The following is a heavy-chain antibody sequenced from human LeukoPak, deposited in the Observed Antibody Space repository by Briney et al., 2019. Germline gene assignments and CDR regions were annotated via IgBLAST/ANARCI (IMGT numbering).Heavy chain of an antibody. Sequence: PGGSLRLSCAASGFTFSSYSMNWVRQAPGKGLEWVSCISNTNSYIYYADSVKGRFTISRDNAKNSLYLQMNSLRAEDTAVYYCAREAFDIWGQGTMVTVSS. CDR1: GFTFSSYS. CDR3: AREAFDI. CDR2: ISNTNSYI. J-gene: IGHJ3*02. V-gene: IGHV3-21*01.